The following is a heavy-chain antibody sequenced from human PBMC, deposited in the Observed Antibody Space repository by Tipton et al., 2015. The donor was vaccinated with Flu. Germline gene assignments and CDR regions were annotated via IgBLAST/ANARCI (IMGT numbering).Heavy chain of an antibody. Sequence: SLRLSCAASGFTFSSYGMHWVRQAPGKGLEWVAVIWYDGSNKYYADSVKGRFTISRDNSKNTLYLQMNSLRAEDAAVYYCASPVATGAGWFDPWGQGTLVTVSS. CDR2: IWYDGSNK. J-gene: IGHJ5*02. V-gene: IGHV3-33*01. D-gene: IGHD5-12*01. CDR3: ASPVATGAGWFDP. CDR1: GFTFSSYG.